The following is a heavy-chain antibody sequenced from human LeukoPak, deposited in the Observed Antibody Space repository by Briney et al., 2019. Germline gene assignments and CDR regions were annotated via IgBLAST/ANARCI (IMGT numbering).Heavy chain of an antibody. Sequence: SETLSLTCTVSGGSISSDYYWGWIRQPPGKGLEWIGSIYESGSTYYNPSLKSRVTISVDTSKNQFSLRMNSVTAADTAFYYCARGDYDYLSGTYSFDLWGQGIRVTVSS. CDR2: IYESGST. V-gene: IGHV4-38-2*02. CDR3: ARGDYDYLSGTYSFDL. D-gene: IGHD3-16*01. CDR1: GGSISSDYY. J-gene: IGHJ5*02.